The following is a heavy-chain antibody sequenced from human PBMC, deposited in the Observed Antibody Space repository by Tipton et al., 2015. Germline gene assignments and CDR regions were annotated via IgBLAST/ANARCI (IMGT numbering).Heavy chain of an antibody. D-gene: IGHD2-21*02. CDR2: VGTAGDT. CDR1: GFTFSTYD. J-gene: IGHJ2*01. V-gene: IGHV3-13*01. CDR3: ARGAVTDIWYFDL. Sequence: SLRLSCAASGFTFSTYDIHWVRQATGKRLAWVSAVGTAGDTYYPGSVKGRFTISRENAKNSLYLQMNSLRVEDTAVYYCARGAVTDIWYFDLWGRGTLVTVSS.